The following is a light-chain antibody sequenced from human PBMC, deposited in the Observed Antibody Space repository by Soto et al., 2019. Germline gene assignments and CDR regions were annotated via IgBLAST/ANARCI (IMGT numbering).Light chain of an antibody. Sequence: DIQMTQFPSSLSASVGDRVTITCRASQGIRNDLAWYQHKPGKAPKRLIYAASSLQSGVPSRFSGSGSGTEVTLAIRSLKTEDFATFYCLQHSTYPLTFGQGTNVEIK. CDR1: QGIRND. V-gene: IGKV1-17*01. CDR2: AAS. J-gene: IGKJ1*01. CDR3: LQHSTYPLT.